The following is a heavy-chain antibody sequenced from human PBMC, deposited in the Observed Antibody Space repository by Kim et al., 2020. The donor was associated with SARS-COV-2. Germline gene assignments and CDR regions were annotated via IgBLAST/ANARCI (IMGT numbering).Heavy chain of an antibody. V-gene: IGHV4-39*01. Sequence: SETLSLTCTVSGGSISSSSYYWGWIRQPPGKGLEWIGSIYYSGSTYYNPSLKSRVTISVDTSKNQFSLKLSSVTAADTAVYYCARLLIDWVPVGDPYVDYWGQGTLVTVSS. CDR3: ARLLIDWVPVGDPYVDY. CDR1: GGSISSSSYY. J-gene: IGHJ4*02. CDR2: IYYSGST. D-gene: IGHD2-21*01.